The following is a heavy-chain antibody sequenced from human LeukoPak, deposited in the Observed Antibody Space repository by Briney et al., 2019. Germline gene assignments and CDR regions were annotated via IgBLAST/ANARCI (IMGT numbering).Heavy chain of an antibody. D-gene: IGHD6-19*01. CDR2: VYDSGST. Sequence: PSETLSLTCTVSGGSISSYHWSWIRQPPGKGLEWIGYVYDSGSTNYNPSLKSRVTISIDTSKNQFSLKLSSVTAADTAVYYCATYSTGFDIWGQGTVVTVSS. CDR3: ATYSTGFDI. CDR1: GGSISSYH. J-gene: IGHJ3*02. V-gene: IGHV4-59*12.